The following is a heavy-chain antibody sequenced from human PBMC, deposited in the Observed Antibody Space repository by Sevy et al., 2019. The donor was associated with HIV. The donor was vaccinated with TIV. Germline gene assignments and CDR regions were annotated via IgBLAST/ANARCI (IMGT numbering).Heavy chain of an antibody. CDR3: ARGLAAAVDDYYYYMDV. V-gene: IGHV3-7*03. CDR2: IKQDGSEK. D-gene: IGHD6-13*01. CDR1: GFTFSSYW. Sequence: GGSLRLSCAASGFTFSSYWMSWVRQAPGKGLEWVANIKQDGSEKYDVDSVKGRFTISRDNDKNSLYLQMNSLRAEDTAVYYCARGLAAAVDDYYYYMDVWGKGTTVTVSS. J-gene: IGHJ6*03.